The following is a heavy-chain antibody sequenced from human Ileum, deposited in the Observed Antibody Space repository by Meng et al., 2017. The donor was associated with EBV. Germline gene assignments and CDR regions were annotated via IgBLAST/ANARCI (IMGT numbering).Heavy chain of an antibody. V-gene: IGHV1-69*01. J-gene: IGHJ4*02. D-gene: IGHD3-10*01. CDR1: GDTSHSYA. CDR3: AISSKSGPSYYFDY. Sequence: VLVVPSGAGGMKPASPVGVPFKTSGDTSHSYATTWGRQAPGQGLEWMGGIVPIFGTGTSAQKFQDRLTITADAATSTAYMELRGLRSEDTAVYYCAISSKSGPSYYFDYWGQGTLVTVSS. CDR2: IVPIFGTG.